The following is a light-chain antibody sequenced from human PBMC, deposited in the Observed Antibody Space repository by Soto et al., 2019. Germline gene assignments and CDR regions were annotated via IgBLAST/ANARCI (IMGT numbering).Light chain of an antibody. Sequence: DIQMTQSPSTLSASVGDRVTITCRASQSISNWLAWYQQKPGKAPKLLIYKTSNLDSGVPSRFSGSGSGTDFTLTISSLQPDDFATYYCQQYNSLWTFGQGTKVDI. CDR3: QQYNSLWT. CDR2: KTS. V-gene: IGKV1-5*03. CDR1: QSISNW. J-gene: IGKJ1*01.